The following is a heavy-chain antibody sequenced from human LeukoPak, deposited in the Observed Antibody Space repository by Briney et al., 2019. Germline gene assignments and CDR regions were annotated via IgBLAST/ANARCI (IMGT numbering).Heavy chain of an antibody. V-gene: IGHV4-59*08. CDR1: GVSIGSYF. CDR3: ARGRGYGGNYLRAFDI. J-gene: IGHJ3*02. D-gene: IGHD1-26*01. CDR2: NSGST. Sequence: SDTLSLTCTVSGVSIGSYFWSWIRQPPGKGLEWIGYNSGSTKYNPSLNSRVTISVDTSKNQLSLKLSSVTAADTAVYYCARGRGYGGNYLRAFDIWGQGTMVSVSS.